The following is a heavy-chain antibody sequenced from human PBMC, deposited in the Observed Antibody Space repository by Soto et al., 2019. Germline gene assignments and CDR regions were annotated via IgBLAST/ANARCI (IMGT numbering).Heavy chain of an antibody. Sequence: ASVKVSCKASGYTLANYGSSWVRQAPGQGLEWMGWISAYNGNTKYAQKLQGRVTMTTDTSTSTAYMELRSLRSDDTAVYYCARDRRAQRLSTTCLDPWGKGPLVTVS. CDR3: ARDRRAQRLSTTCLDP. V-gene: IGHV1-18*01. CDR1: GYTLANYG. D-gene: IGHD6-25*01. J-gene: IGHJ5*02. CDR2: ISAYNGNT.